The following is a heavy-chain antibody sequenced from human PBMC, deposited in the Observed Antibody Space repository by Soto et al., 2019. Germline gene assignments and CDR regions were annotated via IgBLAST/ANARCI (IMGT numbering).Heavy chain of an antibody. CDR3: AREPLDGMDV. J-gene: IGHJ6*02. CDR1: GGSVNTGDNY. CDR2: IYHTGNT. V-gene: IGHV4-30-4*01. Sequence: HVQLHQSGPRLVKPSQTLSLECSVIGGSVNTGDNYWSWVRQSPGRGLEWIGYIYHTGNTFYNPALENRVTMSVDASKNQFSLTLTSVTAADTAVYFCAREPLDGMDVSGQGTNVTVSS.